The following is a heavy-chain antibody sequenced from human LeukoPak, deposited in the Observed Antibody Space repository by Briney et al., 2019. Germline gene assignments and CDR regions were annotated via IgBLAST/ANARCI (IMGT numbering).Heavy chain of an antibody. CDR2: VSYDGSNK. V-gene: IGHV3-30-3*01. J-gene: IGHJ4*02. D-gene: IGHD4-17*01. Sequence: GGSLRLSCAASGVVFNNFAFHWVRQAPGKGLEWVAAVSYDGSNKYYADSVRGRLTIARDNSKNTLYLQMNSLRAVDTAVYYCARAGRADGDYHYFDYWGQGTLVTVSS. CDR1: GVVFNNFA. CDR3: ARAGRADGDYHYFDY.